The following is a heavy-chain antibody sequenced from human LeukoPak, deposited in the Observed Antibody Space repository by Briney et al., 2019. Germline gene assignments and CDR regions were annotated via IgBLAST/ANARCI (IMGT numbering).Heavy chain of an antibody. D-gene: IGHD3-10*01. J-gene: IGHJ5*02. V-gene: IGHV4-61*09. CDR2: IFARQNT. CDR3: ARGLLSMIRGGSLLGRIDP. CDR1: GGSISSGSHF. Sequence: PSETLSLTCTVSGGSISSGSHFWTWIRQPAGKGLEWIGHIFARQNTNYNPSLKSRLTISEDTSKNQFSLKLTSVTAADTAVYYCARGLLSMIRGGSLLGRIDPWGQGTLVIVSS.